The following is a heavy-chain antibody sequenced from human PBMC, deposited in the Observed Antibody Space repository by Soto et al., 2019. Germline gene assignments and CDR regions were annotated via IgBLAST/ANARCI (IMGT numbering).Heavy chain of an antibody. Sequence: ALRLSCVASGFSFSSYALHWVRPAPGRGLEWVAIISHDGSITSSADSVKGRFTISRDNSKDTLYLQMNSLRPEDTAVYYRTTSFLRWTTGKWYFNLWGRGTLVTVSS. CDR3: TTSFLRWTTGKWYFNL. J-gene: IGHJ2*01. CDR2: ISHDGSIT. V-gene: IGHV3-30-3*01. CDR1: GFSFSSYA. D-gene: IGHD4-17*01.